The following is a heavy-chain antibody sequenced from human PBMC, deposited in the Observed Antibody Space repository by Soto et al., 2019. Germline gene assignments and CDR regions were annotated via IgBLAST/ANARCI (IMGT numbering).Heavy chain of an antibody. V-gene: IGHV3-23*01. CDR1: GFTFSSYA. Sequence: PGGSLRLSCAASGFTFSSYAMSWVRQAPGKGLEWVSAISGSGGSTYYADSVKGRFTISRDNSKNTLYLQMNSLRAEDTAVYYCAKDPGSDFWSGIPAPYYYYYMDVWGKGTTVTVSS. CDR3: AKDPGSDFWSGIPAPYYYYYMDV. D-gene: IGHD3-3*01. J-gene: IGHJ6*03. CDR2: ISGSGGST.